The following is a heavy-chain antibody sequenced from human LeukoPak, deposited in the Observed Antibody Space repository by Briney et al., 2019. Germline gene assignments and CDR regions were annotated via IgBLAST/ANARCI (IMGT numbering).Heavy chain of an antibody. D-gene: IGHD2-2*01. Sequence: GGSLRLSCAASGFTFSSYSMNWVRQAPGKGLEWVSSISSSSSYIYYADSVKGRFTISRDNSKNTLYLQMSSLRAEDTAVYYCVKLPAGHLYFDYWGQGTLVTVSS. CDR2: ISSSSSYI. CDR1: GFTFSSYS. J-gene: IGHJ4*02. V-gene: IGHV3-21*01. CDR3: VKLPAGHLYFDY.